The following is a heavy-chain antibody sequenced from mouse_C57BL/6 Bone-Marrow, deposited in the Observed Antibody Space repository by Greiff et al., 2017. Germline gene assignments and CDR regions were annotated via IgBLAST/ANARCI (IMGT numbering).Heavy chain of an antibody. CDR1: GYTFTGYW. CDR3: ARPIWLGWYFDV. J-gene: IGHJ1*03. CDR2: ILPGSGCT. D-gene: IGHD2-2*01. V-gene: IGHV1-9*01. Sequence: QVQLKESGAELMKPGASVKLSCKATGYTFTGYWIEWVKQRPGHGLEWIGEILPGSGCTNYNEKFKGKATFTADTSSNTAYMQLSSLTTEDSAIYYCARPIWLGWYFDVWGTGTTVTVSS.